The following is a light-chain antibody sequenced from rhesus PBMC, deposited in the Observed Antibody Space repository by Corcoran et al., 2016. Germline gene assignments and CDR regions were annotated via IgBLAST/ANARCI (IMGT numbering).Light chain of an antibody. CDR1: QSVSSY. CDR3: QQYSNWPRT. Sequence: EIVMTQSPATLSLSPGERATLSCRASQSVSSYVAWYQQKPEPAPRLLIYGASSRDTGIPDRFSGSGYGTDFTLTIRSLEPEDFAVYYCQQYSNWPRTFGQGTKVEIK. CDR2: GAS. V-gene: IGKV3S9*01. J-gene: IGKJ1*01.